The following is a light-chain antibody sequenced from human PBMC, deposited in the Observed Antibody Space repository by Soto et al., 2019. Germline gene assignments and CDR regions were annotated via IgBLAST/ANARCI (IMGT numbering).Light chain of an antibody. CDR1: QSISNF. V-gene: IGKV1-39*01. Sequence: DIQMTQTPSSLSASLGDRVTITCRASQSISNFLNWFQHKPGKAPQLLIYAASNLQTGVPSRFSGSGFGTDFTLTISSLQPEDFAAYYCQQSYDMPWTFGLGTKVDIK. CDR3: QQSYDMPWT. J-gene: IGKJ1*01. CDR2: AAS.